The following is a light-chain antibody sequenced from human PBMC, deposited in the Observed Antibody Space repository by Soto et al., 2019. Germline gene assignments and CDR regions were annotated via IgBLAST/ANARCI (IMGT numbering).Light chain of an antibody. CDR3: SSYTSSSTLYVV. V-gene: IGLV2-14*01. J-gene: IGLJ2*01. Sequence: QSALTQPASVSGSPGQSITISCTGTSSDVGGYNYVSWYQQHPGKAPKLMIYDVSNRPSGVSNRFSGSKSGNMASLTISGLQAEDEADYYCSSYTSSSTLYVVFGGGTKVTVL. CDR2: DVS. CDR1: SSDVGGYNY.